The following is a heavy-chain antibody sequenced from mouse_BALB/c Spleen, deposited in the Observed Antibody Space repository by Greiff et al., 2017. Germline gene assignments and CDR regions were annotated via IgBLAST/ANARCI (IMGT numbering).Heavy chain of an antibody. V-gene: IGHV1-7*01. CDR1: GYTFTSYC. CDR3: ARGSLFDY. J-gene: IGHJ2*01. Sequence: QVQLKQSGAELAKPGASVKMSCKASGYTFTSYCMHWVKQRPGQGLEWIGYINPSTGYTEYNQKFKDKATLTADKSSSTAYMQLSSLTSEDAAVYYYARGSLFDYWGQGTTLTVSS. CDR2: INPSTGYT.